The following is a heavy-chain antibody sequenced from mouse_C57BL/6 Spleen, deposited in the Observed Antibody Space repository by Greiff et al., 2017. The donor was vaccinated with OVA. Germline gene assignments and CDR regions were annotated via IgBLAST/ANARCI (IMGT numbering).Heavy chain of an antibody. J-gene: IGHJ2*01. V-gene: IGHV1-82*01. Sequence: QVQLQQSGPELVKPGASVKISCKASGYAFSSSWMNWVKQRPGKGLEWIGRIYPGDGDTNYNGKFKGKATLTADKSSSTAYMQLSSLTSEDSAVYFCAPGSSYGNYWGQGPTLTVSS. CDR2: IYPGDGDT. CDR1: GYAFSSSW. D-gene: IGHD1-1*01. CDR3: APGSSYGNY.